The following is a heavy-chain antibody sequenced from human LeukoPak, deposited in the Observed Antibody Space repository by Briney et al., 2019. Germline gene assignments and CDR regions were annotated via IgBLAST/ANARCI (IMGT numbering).Heavy chain of an antibody. D-gene: IGHD2-2*01. Sequence: PGGSLRLSCAASGFTFSSYSMNWVCQAPGKGLEWVSSISSSSSYIYYADSVKGRFTISRDNAKNSLYLQMNSLRAEDTAVYYCARDSGYCSSTGCYVHYFDYWGQGTLVTVSS. V-gene: IGHV3-21*01. J-gene: IGHJ4*02. CDR2: ISSSSSYI. CDR3: ARDSGYCSSTGCYVHYFDY. CDR1: GFTFSSYS.